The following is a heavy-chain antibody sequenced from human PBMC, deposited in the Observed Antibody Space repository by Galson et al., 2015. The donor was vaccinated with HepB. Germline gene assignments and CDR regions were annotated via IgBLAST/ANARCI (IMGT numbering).Heavy chain of an antibody. CDR3: ALTLPGGYDLNFDY. V-gene: IGHV1-8*01. CDR1: GYTFTSYD. Sequence: SVKVSCRASGYTFTSYDINWVRQATGQGLEWMGWMNPNSGNTGYAQKFQGRVTMTRNTSISTAYMELSSLRSEDTAVYYCALTLPGGYDLNFDYWGQGTLVTVSS. CDR2: MNPNSGNT. J-gene: IGHJ4*02. D-gene: IGHD5-12*01.